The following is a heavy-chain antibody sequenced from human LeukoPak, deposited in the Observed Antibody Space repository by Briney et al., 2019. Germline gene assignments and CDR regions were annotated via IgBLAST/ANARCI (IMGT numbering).Heavy chain of an antibody. CDR1: GGSISSSSYY. CDR2: IYYSGST. Sequence: SETLSLTCTVSGGSISSSSYYWGWIRQPPGKGLEWIGSIYYSGSTYYNPSLKSRVTISVDTSKNQFSLKLSSVTAADTAVYYCARGADIAVLVATSDAFDIWGQGTMVTVSS. J-gene: IGHJ3*02. CDR3: ARGADIAVLVATSDAFDI. V-gene: IGHV4-39*07. D-gene: IGHD6-19*01.